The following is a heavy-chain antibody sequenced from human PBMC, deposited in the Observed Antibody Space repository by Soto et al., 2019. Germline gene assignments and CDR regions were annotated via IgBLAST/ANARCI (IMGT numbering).Heavy chain of an antibody. CDR3: ASSPRFAFDI. CDR2: IYSSGST. Sequence: QVQLQESGPGLVKPSETLSLSCSVSGGSVNSVNYYWSWIRQPPGKGLEWIGYIYSSGSTNYNPSLKSRVTISVDTSKNQPALRLNSVTTADTAVYYCASSPRFAFDIWGQGTMVTVSS. CDR1: GGSVNSVNYY. J-gene: IGHJ3*02. V-gene: IGHV4-61*01.